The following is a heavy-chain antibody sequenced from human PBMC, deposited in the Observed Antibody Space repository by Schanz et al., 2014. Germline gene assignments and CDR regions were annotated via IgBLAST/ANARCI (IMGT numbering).Heavy chain of an antibody. J-gene: IGHJ4*02. CDR3: ARDRGYCSGGSCLTFDY. V-gene: IGHV3-23*04. D-gene: IGHD2-15*01. CDR2: LSGSGGST. CDR1: GFTFTTHS. Sequence: EVQLVESGGGLVKPGGSLRLSCAASGFTFTTHSMTWVRQAPGKGLEWVSALSGSGGSTYYADSVKGRFTISRDNSKNTLYLQMNTLRAEDTAVYYCARDRGYCSGGSCLTFDYWGQGTLVTVSS.